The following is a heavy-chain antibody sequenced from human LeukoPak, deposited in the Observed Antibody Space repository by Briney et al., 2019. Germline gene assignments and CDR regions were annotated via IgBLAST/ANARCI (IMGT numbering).Heavy chain of an antibody. D-gene: IGHD5-18*01. Sequence: GGSLRLSCAASGFTFSSYSMIWVRQAPGKGLEWVSSISSSSSYIYYADSVKGRFTISRDNAKNSLYLQMNSLRAEDTAVYYCARVPTVTATVDYWGQGTLVTVSS. V-gene: IGHV3-21*01. CDR3: ARVPTVTATVDY. J-gene: IGHJ4*02. CDR1: GFTFSSYS. CDR2: ISSSSSYI.